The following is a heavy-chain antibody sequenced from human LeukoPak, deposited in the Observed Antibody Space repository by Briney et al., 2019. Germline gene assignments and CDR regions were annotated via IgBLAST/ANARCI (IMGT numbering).Heavy chain of an antibody. V-gene: IGHV4-30-4*01. J-gene: IGHJ5*02. D-gene: IGHD3-9*01. CDR3: ARVVGYYDILTGYYGNWFDP. Sequence: PSQTLSLTCTVSGGSISSGDYYWSWLRQPPGKGLEWLGYIYYSGSTYYNPSLKSRVTISVDTSKNQFSLKLSSVTAADTAVYYCARVVGYYDILTGYYGNWFDPWGQGTLVTVSS. CDR1: GGSISSGDYY. CDR2: IYYSGST.